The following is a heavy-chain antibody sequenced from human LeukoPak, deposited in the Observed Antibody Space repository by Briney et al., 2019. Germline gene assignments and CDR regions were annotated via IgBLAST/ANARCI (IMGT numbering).Heavy chain of an antibody. D-gene: IGHD3-10*01. V-gene: IGHV3-33*01. CDR1: GFTFSSYG. J-gene: IGHJ5*02. Sequence: PGRSLRLSCAASGFTFSSYGMHWVRQAPGKGLEWVAVIWYDGSNKYYADSVKGRFTISRDNSKNTLYLQMNSLRAEDTAVYYCARGITMVRGVIIINWFDPWGQGTLVTVSS. CDR2: IWYDGSNK. CDR3: ARGITMVRGVIIINWFDP.